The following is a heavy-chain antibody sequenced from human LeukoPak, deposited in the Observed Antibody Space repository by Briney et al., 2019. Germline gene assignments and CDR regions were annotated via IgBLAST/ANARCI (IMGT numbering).Heavy chain of an antibody. V-gene: IGHV1-18*01. CDR2: ISAYNGNT. D-gene: IGHD6-19*01. CDR3: ARVPIAVAVTAWFDP. J-gene: IGHJ5*02. CDR1: GYTFTSYG. Sequence: ASVKVSCKASGYTFTSYGISWVRQAPGQGLEWMGWISAYNGNTNYPQKLQGRVTMTTDTSTSTAYMELRSLRSDDTAVYYCARVPIAVAVTAWFDPWGQGTLVTVSS.